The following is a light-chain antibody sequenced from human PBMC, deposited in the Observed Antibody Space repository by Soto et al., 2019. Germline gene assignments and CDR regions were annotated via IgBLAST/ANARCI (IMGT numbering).Light chain of an antibody. CDR1: QSVLYSSNNKNY. J-gene: IGKJ2*01. CDR2: WAS. Sequence: DIVMTQSPDSLAVSLGERATINCKSSQSVLYSSNNKNYLAWYQQKPGQPPKLLIYWASTRESGVPDRFSGSGCGTDFTLTISSLQAEDVAVYYCQQYYSTPPMYTFGQGTKLEIK. CDR3: QQYYSTPPMYT. V-gene: IGKV4-1*01.